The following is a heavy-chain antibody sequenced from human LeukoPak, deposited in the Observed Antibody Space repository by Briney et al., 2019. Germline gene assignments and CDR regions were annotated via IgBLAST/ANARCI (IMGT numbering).Heavy chain of an antibody. CDR2: ISDSGANT. CDR1: GFTFSTYA. J-gene: IGHJ2*01. V-gene: IGHV3-23*01. CDR3: AKSMTLQWRGFFDL. Sequence: GGSLRLSCAASGFTFSTYAMSWVRQAPGKGLEWVSTISDSGANTYYADSVRGRFTISRDNSKNTLYLQKNSLRADDTAIYYCAKSMTLQWRGFFDLWGRGTHITVSS. D-gene: IGHD6-19*01.